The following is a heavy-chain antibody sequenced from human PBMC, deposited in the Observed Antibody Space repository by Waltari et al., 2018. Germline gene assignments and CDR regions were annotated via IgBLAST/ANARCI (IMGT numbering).Heavy chain of an antibody. V-gene: IGHV3-21*01. D-gene: IGHD3-22*01. CDR1: GFTFSSYS. CDR3: ARGTYYYDSSGYYMDY. J-gene: IGHJ4*02. CDR2: ISSSSSYI. Sequence: EVQLVESGGGLVKPGGSLRLSCAASGFTFSSYSMNWVRQAPGKGLEWVSSISSSSSYIDYADSVKGRFTISRDNAKNSLYLQMNSLRAEDTAVYYCARGTYYYDSSGYYMDYWGQGTLVTVSS.